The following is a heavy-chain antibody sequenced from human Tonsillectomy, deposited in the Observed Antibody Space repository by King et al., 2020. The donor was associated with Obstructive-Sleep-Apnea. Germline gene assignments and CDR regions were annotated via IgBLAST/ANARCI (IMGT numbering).Heavy chain of an antibody. CDR2: IYYIGST. J-gene: IGHJ4*02. CDR3: ARADRDIAMGLFDY. D-gene: IGHD5-18*01. V-gene: IGHV4-39*07. CDR1: GVSISSNSY. Sequence: QLQESGPGLVKPSETLSLRCTVSGVSISSNSYLGWIRQPPGKGLEWIGHIYYIGSTYYNPSLKSVFTLSVEHAKNKFSLELNSVTAADTAVYYCARADRDIAMGLFDYWGQGTLVTVPS.